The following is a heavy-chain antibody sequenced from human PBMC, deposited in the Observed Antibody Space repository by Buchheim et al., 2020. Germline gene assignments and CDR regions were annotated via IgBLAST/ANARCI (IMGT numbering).Heavy chain of an antibody. CDR1: SGSMSSYY. J-gene: IGHJ6*02. CDR2: VYYSGSV. V-gene: IGHV4-59*13. Sequence: QVQLQESGPGLVKPSETLALICTVSSGSMSSYYWNWIRQFPGKRLEWIGYVYYSGSVNYNPSLESRLTISLDRSKHQFSLKLTSVTAADTAVYYCAGGSQRDFWTGSYGMDLWGQGAT. CDR3: AGGSQRDFWTGSYGMDL. D-gene: IGHD3/OR15-3a*01.